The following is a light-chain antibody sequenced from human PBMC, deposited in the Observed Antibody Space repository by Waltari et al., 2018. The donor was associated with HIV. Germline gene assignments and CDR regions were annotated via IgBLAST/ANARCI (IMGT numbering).Light chain of an antibody. CDR1: NVERNT. CDR3: QLYESKTDLLCV. Sequence: SYVLTQPPSLSVAPGQTATITCGGYNVERNTVHWYQHKAGQAPVMVMYNDRDRPSGIPERFSGSKSGNTATLTITRVDVGDEADYYCQLYESKTDLLCVFGTGTKVTVL. V-gene: IGLV3-21*01. J-gene: IGLJ1*01. CDR2: NDR.